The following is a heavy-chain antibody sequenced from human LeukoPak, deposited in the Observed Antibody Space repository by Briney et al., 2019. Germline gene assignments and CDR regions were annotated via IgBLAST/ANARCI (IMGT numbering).Heavy chain of an antibody. V-gene: IGHV3-30-3*01. Sequence: GGSLRLSCAASGFTFSSYAMHWVRQAPGKGLEWVAVISYDGSKKYYADSVKGRFTISRDNSKNTLYLQMNSLRAEDTAVYYCARGASSGWYSRRRGFDYWGQGTLVTVSS. CDR1: GFTFSSYA. D-gene: IGHD6-19*01. CDR2: ISYDGSKK. CDR3: ARGASSGWYSRRRGFDY. J-gene: IGHJ4*02.